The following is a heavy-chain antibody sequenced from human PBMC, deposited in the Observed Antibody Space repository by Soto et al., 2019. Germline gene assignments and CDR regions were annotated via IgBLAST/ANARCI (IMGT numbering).Heavy chain of an antibody. CDR1: GFTFSSYA. CDR3: AKDRDGAAAGPTKFYGMDV. Sequence: EVQLLESGGGLVQRGGSLRLSCAASGFTFSSYAMSWVRQAPGKGLERVSVISGSGDSTYYADSVRGRFTISRDNSKNTLYLQMNSLRAEDTAVYYCAKDRDGAAAGPTKFYGMDVWGQGTTVTVSS. J-gene: IGHJ6*02. V-gene: IGHV3-23*01. D-gene: IGHD6-13*01. CDR2: ISGSGDST.